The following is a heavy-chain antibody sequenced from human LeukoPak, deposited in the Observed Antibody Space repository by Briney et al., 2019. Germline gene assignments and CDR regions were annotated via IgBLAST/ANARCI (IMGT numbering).Heavy chain of an antibody. J-gene: IGHJ4*02. CDR3: ARGSEWELLSCDY. Sequence: GVSLRLSCAASGFTFGSYSMNWVRQAPGKGLEWVSSISSSSYIYYADSVKGRFTISRDNAKNSLYLQMNSLRAEHTAVYYCARGSEWELLSCDYWGQGTLVTVSS. CDR2: ISSSSYI. D-gene: IGHD1-26*01. CDR1: GFTFGSYS. V-gene: IGHV3-21*06.